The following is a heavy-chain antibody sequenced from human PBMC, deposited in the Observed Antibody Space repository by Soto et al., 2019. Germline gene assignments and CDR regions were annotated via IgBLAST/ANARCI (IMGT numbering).Heavy chain of an antibody. V-gene: IGHV1-46*01. CDR1: GYTFTSYY. D-gene: IGHD2-2*01. CDR2: INPSGGST. Sequence: ASVKVSCKASGYTFTSYYMHWVRQAPGQGLEWMGIINPSGGSTSYAQKFQGRVIMTRDTSTSTVYMELSSLRSEDTAVYYCARDLGAIVVVPAAIPNNWFDPWGQGTLVTVSS. J-gene: IGHJ5*02. CDR3: ARDLGAIVVVPAAIPNNWFDP.